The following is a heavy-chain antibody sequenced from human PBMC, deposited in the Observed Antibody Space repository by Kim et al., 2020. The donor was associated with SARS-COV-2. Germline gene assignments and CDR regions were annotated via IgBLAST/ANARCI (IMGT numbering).Heavy chain of an antibody. D-gene: IGHD3-22*01. J-gene: IGHJ5*02. V-gene: IGHV4-39*01. CDR2: IYDSGST. CDR3: AGHRLRVITGGWFYP. Sequence: SETLSLTCTVSGGSISSSSYYWGWIRQPPGKGLEWIGSIYDSGSTYYNPSLKSRVTISVDTSKNQFSLKISSVTAADTAVYYCAGHRLRVITGGWFYPWGAGT. CDR1: GGSISSSSYY.